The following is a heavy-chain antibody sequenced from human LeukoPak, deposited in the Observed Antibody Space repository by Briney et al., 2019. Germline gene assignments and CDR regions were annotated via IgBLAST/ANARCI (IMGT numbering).Heavy chain of an antibody. V-gene: IGHV4-34*01. CDR1: GGSFSGYY. CDR3: ASQDIVVVPAAIPGY. J-gene: IGHJ4*02. D-gene: IGHD2-2*02. Sequence: SETLSLTCAVYGGSFSGYYWSWIRQPPGKGLEWIGEINHSGSTNYNPSLKSRVTISVDTSKNQFSLKLSSVTAADTAVYYCASQDIVVVPAAIPGYWGQGTLVTVSS. CDR2: INHSGST.